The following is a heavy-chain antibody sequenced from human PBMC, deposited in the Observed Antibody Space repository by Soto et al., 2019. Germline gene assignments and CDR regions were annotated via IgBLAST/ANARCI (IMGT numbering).Heavy chain of an antibody. V-gene: IGHV4-39*01. CDR1: CGSISSSSYY. Sequence: ASETLSLTCTVSCGSISSSSYYWGWIRQPPGKGLEWIGSIYYSGSTYYNPSLKSRVTISVDTSKNQFSLKLSSVTAADTAVYYCATTPPQNYFDYWGQGTLVTVSS. J-gene: IGHJ4*02. CDR2: IYYSGST. CDR3: ATTPPQNYFDY.